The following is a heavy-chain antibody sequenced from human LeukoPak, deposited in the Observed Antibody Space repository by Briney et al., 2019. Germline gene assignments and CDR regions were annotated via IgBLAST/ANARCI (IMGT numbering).Heavy chain of an antibody. CDR2: ISSSSRYT. D-gene: IGHD6-19*01. Sequence: GGSLRLSCAASGFTFSDYYMSWIRQAPGKGLEWVSYISSSSRYTNYADSVKGRFTISRDYSKNTLNLQMNSLRAEDTAIYYCATIVSDSSGWYHFDHWGQGALVTVSS. J-gene: IGHJ4*02. V-gene: IGHV3-11*06. CDR3: ATIVSDSSGWYHFDH. CDR1: GFTFSDYY.